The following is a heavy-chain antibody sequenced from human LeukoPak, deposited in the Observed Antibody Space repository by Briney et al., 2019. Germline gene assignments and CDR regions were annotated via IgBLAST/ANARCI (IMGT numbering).Heavy chain of an antibody. J-gene: IGHJ5*02. CDR1: GGTFSSYA. Sequence: ASVKVSCKASGGTFSSYAVNWVRQAPGQGLEWMGWINPHSGKTGYAQKFQGRVTMTTDTSASTAYMELSSLRSEGTAVYYCVRLSSHYGDYKVDPWGQGTLATVSS. CDR3: VRLSSHYGDYKVDP. V-gene: IGHV1-8*02. CDR2: INPHSGKT. D-gene: IGHD4-17*01.